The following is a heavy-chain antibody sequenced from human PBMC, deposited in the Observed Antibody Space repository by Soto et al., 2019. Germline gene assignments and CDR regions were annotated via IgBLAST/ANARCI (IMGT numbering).Heavy chain of an antibody. Sequence: SVTVSCKASGVTFSSYAISWVRQAPGQGLEWMGGIIPIFGTANYAQKFQGRVTITADKSTSTAYMELSSLRSEDTAVYYCARDQSHYYDSSGYYYPFDYWGQGTLVTVSS. J-gene: IGHJ4*02. V-gene: IGHV1-69*06. CDR3: ARDQSHYYDSSGYYYPFDY. CDR2: IIPIFGTA. D-gene: IGHD3-22*01. CDR1: GVTFSSYA.